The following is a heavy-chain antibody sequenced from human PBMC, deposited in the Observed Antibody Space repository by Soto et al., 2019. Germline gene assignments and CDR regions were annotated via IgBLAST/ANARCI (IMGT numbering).Heavy chain of an antibody. D-gene: IGHD6-13*01. CDR2: IYYSGSF. CDR3: ARHSSSWQIFDC. V-gene: IGHV4-61*01. J-gene: IGHJ4*02. CDR1: GGSVSSGSYY. Sequence: SETLSLTCTVSGGSVSSGSYYWSWIRQPPGKGLEWIGYIYYSGSFNYNPSLKSRVSISVDTSKNQFSLKLSSVTAADTAVYYCARHSSSWQIFDCWGQGTLVTVSS.